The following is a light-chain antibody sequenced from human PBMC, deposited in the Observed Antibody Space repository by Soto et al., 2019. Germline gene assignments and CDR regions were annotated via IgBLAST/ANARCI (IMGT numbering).Light chain of an antibody. V-gene: IGKV1-5*01. J-gene: IGKJ1*01. CDR2: TAS. CDR1: QTISRW. CDR3: QQYGSSGT. Sequence: DIQMTQSPSTLSASVGDTVTITCRASQTISRWLAWYQQKPGKAPRLLIYTASTLESGVPSRFSASGSGTEFTLTISRLEPEDFAVYYCQQYGSSGTFGQGTKVDNK.